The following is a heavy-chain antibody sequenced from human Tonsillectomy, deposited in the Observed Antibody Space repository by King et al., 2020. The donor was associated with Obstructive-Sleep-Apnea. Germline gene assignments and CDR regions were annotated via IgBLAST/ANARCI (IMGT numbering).Heavy chain of an antibody. J-gene: IGHJ4*02. CDR1: GDSISRGDYY. CDR2: IYNSGNS. Sequence: VQLQESGPGLVKPSQTLSLTCTVSGDSISRGDYYWSCIRQPPVKGLGWSGYIYNSGNSYYNPSHKSRVTISVDTSKNPFSLKLSSVTAADTAVYYCAREYCSGGSCSLAYWGQGTLVTVSS. D-gene: IGHD2-15*01. V-gene: IGHV4-30-4*01. CDR3: AREYCSGGSCSLAY.